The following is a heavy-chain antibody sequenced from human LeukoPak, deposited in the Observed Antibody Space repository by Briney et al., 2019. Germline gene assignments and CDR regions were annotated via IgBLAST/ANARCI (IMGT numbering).Heavy chain of an antibody. D-gene: IGHD2-2*01. CDR1: GGSISSSSYY. V-gene: IGHV4-39*07. J-gene: IGHJ4*02. CDR2: TYYSGST. Sequence: SETLSLTCTVSGGSISSSSYYWGWIRQPPGKGLEWIGSTYYSGSTYYNPSLKSRVTISVDTSKNQFSLKLSSVTAADTAVYYCAREWYGVVVPAAIDYWGQGTLVTVSS. CDR3: AREWYGVVVPAAIDY.